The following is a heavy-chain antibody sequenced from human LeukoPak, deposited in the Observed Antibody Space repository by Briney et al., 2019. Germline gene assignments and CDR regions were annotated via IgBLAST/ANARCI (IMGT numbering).Heavy chain of an antibody. CDR2: IYYSGST. V-gene: IGHV4-59*01. D-gene: IGHD3-10*01. CDR1: GGSISSYY. Sequence: SETLSLTCTVSGGSISSYYWSWIRQPPGKALEWIGYIYYSGSTNYNPSLKSRVTISVDTSKNQFSLKLSSVTAADTAVYYCARVGERASRYFDYWGQGTLVTVSS. CDR3: ARVGERASRYFDY. J-gene: IGHJ4*02.